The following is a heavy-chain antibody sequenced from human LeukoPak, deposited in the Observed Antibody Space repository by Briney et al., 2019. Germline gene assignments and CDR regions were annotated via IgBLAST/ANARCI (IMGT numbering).Heavy chain of an antibody. J-gene: IGHJ5*02. CDR1: VYTFTSYA. V-gene: IGHV1-3*01. CDR2: INACNGNT. CDR3: ARVPTVTNWFDP. D-gene: IGHD4-17*01. Sequence: ASVKVSCKASVYTFTSYAMHWVRQAPGQRLEWMGWINACNGNTKYSQKFQGRVTITRDTSASTAYMELSSLRSEDTAVYYCARVPTVTNWFDPWGQGTLVTVSS.